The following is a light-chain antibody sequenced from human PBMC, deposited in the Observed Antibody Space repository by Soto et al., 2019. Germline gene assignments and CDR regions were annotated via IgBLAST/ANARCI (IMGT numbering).Light chain of an antibody. V-gene: IGKV3-15*01. CDR2: GAS. Sequence: PGTLSMFPRAGGTLSFRASQSVRSDLAWYQHKPGLAPRLLIYGASARATGIPDRFSGGGSGAEYTLTISSLQSEDFAVYYCQQYDKWPRTFGQGTKVDI. CDR3: QQYDKWPRT. J-gene: IGKJ1*01. CDR1: QSVRSD.